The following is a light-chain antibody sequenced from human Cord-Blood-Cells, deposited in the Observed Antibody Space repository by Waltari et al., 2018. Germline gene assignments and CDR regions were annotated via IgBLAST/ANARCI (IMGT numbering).Light chain of an antibody. V-gene: IGKV3-20*01. Sequence: EIVLTQSPGTLSMSPGERATLSCRASQSVSSSNLAWYQQKPGQAPRLLIYVASSRATGIPDRLSGSGSGTDFTLTISRLEPEDFAVYYCQQYGSSPLTFGQGTKLEI. CDR2: VAS. CDR1: QSVSSSN. CDR3: QQYGSSPLT. J-gene: IGKJ2*01.